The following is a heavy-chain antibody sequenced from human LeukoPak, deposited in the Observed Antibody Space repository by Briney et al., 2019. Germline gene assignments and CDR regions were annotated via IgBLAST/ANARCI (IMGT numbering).Heavy chain of an antibody. CDR1: GFTFSSYS. Sequence: PGGSLRLSCAASGFTFSSYSMNWVRQAPGKGLEWVSYISSSSSTIYYADSVKGRFTISRDNAKNPLYLQTNSLRAEDTAVYYCARNRATDYWGQGTLVTVSS. D-gene: IGHD3-10*01. CDR2: ISSSSSTI. J-gene: IGHJ4*02. V-gene: IGHV3-48*01. CDR3: ARNRATDY.